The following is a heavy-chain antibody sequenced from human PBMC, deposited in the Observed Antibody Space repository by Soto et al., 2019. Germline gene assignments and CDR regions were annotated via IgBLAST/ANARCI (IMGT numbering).Heavy chain of an antibody. J-gene: IGHJ4*02. D-gene: IGHD6-13*01. CDR2: ISYDGSNK. CDR1: GFTFSSYG. V-gene: IGHV3-30*18. CDR3: AKERSSTWYCFHX. Sequence: PGGSLRLSCAASGFTFSSYGMHWVRQAPGKGLERVAFISYDGSNKYYADSVKVRFTISRDNSKKTLYLQMNSLRAEDTAVYYCAKERSSTWYCFHXWGQGTLVTASX.